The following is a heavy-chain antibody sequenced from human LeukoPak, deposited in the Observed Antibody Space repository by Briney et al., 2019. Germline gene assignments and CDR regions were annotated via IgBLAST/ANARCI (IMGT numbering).Heavy chain of an antibody. CDR1: GLTLTGYA. D-gene: IGHD3-22*01. J-gene: IGHJ3*02. V-gene: IGHV3-74*01. Sequence: GGSLRPSCAASGLTLTGYAVGWVRHAPGKGLGWVSRINTDGSNTSYADSVKGRFTISRDNAKNTLYLQMNSLRAEDTAVYYCAREWVKPRANDAFDIWGQGTMVTVSS. CDR3: AREWVKPRANDAFDI. CDR2: INTDGSNT.